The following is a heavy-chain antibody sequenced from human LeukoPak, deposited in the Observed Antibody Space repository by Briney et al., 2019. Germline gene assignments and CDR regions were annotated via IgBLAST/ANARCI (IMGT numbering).Heavy chain of an antibody. V-gene: IGHV1-69*08. Sequence: ASVKVSCKASENTFTNYYMHWVRQAPGQGLEWMGRIIPMIGTAKSAQRFQGRVSFTADTSTNTAYMELSSLTSEDTAFYYCAKGATVGKEALDIWGQGALVTVSS. J-gene: IGHJ3*02. CDR2: IIPMIGTA. CDR1: ENTFTNYY. CDR3: AKGATVGKEALDI. D-gene: IGHD1-14*01.